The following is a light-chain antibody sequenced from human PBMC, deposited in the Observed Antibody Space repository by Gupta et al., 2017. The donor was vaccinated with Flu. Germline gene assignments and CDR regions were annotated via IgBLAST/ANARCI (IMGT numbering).Light chain of an antibody. CDR1: QSVSSH. J-gene: IGKJ4*01. CDR2: DAS. Sequence: GERATLSCRVSQSVSSHLAWYQQKPGQAPRLLIYDASKRATGIPVRFSGSGSGTDFTLTISSLEPEDFSVYYCQQRSDWPLTFGGGTNVEIK. CDR3: QQRSDWPLT. V-gene: IGKV3-11*01.